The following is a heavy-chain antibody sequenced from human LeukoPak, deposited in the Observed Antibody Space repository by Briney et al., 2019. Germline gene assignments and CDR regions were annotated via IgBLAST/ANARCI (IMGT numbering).Heavy chain of an antibody. Sequence: ASVKVSCKASGYTFTGYYMHWVRQAPGQGLEWMGWINPNSGGTNYAQKFQGRVTMTRDTSITTAYMKLAGLTSDDTAVYYCARDHSPLTVAAANWFDPWGQGTLVAVSS. V-gene: IGHV1-2*02. J-gene: IGHJ5*02. CDR3: ARDHSPLTVAAANWFDP. CDR1: GYTFTGYY. CDR2: INPNSGGT. D-gene: IGHD6-13*01.